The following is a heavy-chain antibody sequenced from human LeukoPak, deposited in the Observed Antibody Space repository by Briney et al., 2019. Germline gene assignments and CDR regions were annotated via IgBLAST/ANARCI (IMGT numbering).Heavy chain of an antibody. CDR1: GFTFSSYS. CDR2: ISSSSSYI. J-gene: IGHJ4*02. V-gene: IGHV3-21*01. CDR3: ARVNLGGSLSTFDY. Sequence: PGGSLSLSCAASGFTFSSYSMNWVRQAPGKGLEWVSSISSSSSYIYYADSVKGRFTISRDNAKNSLYLQMNSLRAEDTAVYYCARVNLGGSLSTFDYWGQGTLVTVSS. D-gene: IGHD3-16*01.